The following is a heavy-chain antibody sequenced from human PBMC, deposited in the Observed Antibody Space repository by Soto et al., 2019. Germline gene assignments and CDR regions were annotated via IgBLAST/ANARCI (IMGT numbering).Heavy chain of an antibody. CDR1: GYTLTELS. CDR3: ARERGVLYYYDSSGFGRYFDY. Sequence: GASVKVSCKVSGYTLTELSMHWVRQAPGKGLEWMGGFDPEDGGTNYAQKFQGRVTMTRDTSISTAYMELSRLRSDDTAVYYCARERGVLYYYDSSGFGRYFDYWGQGTLVTVSS. J-gene: IGHJ4*02. CDR2: FDPEDGGT. V-gene: IGHV1-24*01. D-gene: IGHD3-22*01.